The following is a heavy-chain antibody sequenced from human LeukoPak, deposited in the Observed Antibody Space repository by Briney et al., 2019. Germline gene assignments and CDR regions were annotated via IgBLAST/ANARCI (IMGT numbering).Heavy chain of an antibody. D-gene: IGHD3-3*01. CDR3: ARVAITIFGVGPEYFQH. V-gene: IGHV4-59*01. CDR1: GGSISSYH. CDR2: IYYTGST. J-gene: IGHJ1*01. Sequence: PAETQSLTCTVCGGSISSYHWRWLRQPTGKGVEGVGYIYYTGSTNYYPSLKSRVTISVDTSKNQFSLKLTSVTAADTAVYYCARVAITIFGVGPEYFQHWGQGTLVTVSS.